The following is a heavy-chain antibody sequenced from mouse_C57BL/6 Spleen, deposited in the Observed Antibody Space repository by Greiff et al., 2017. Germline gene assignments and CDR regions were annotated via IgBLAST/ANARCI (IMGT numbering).Heavy chain of an antibody. J-gene: IGHJ1*03. Sequence: QVQLKQPGAELVMPGASVKLSCKASGYTFTSYWMHWVKQRPGQGLEWIGEIDPSDSYTNYNQKFKGKSTLTVDKSSSTAYMQLSSLTSEDSAVYYCARLGSSPYWYFDVWGTGTTVTVSS. CDR1: GYTFTSYW. CDR2: IDPSDSYT. D-gene: IGHD1-1*01. V-gene: IGHV1-69*01. CDR3: ARLGSSPYWYFDV.